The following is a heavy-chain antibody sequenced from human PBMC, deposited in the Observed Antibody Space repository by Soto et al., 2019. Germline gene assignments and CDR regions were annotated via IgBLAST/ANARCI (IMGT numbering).Heavy chain of an antibody. J-gene: IGHJ6*01. CDR2: ISAAGDP. Sequence: EVQLVESGGGLVQPGGSLRLSCEASGFTFRNYDMHWGRQGTGKGLEWVSGISAAGDPDYADSVEGRFTISRENAQNSFFLQMNSLRVGDTAVYYCARTDRDFYGLDVWGQVTTVIVSS. CDR1: GFTFRNYD. CDR3: ARTDRDFYGLDV. V-gene: IGHV3-13*05.